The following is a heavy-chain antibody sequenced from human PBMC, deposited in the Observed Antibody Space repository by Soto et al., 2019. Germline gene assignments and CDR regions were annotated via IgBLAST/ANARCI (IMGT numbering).Heavy chain of an antibody. Sequence: GGSLRLSCAASGFTFSSYWMHWARQAPGKGLVWVSRINSDGSSTSYADSVKGRFTISRDNAKNTLYLQMNSLRAEDTAVYYCASSYYDFWSGYPLDVWGQGTTVTVSS. CDR1: GFTFSSYW. J-gene: IGHJ6*02. CDR3: ASSYYDFWSGYPLDV. D-gene: IGHD3-3*01. CDR2: INSDGSST. V-gene: IGHV3-74*01.